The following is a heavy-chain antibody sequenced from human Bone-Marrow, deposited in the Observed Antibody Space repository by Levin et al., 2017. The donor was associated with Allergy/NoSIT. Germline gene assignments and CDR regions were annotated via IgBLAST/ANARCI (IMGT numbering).Heavy chain of an antibody. J-gene: IGHJ4*02. CDR3: ARGGHGGPAFVY. V-gene: IGHV4-4*07. Sequence: PSETLSLTCTVSGGSISGYYWSWIRQPAGKGLEWIGRIYTSGSTNYNPSLKSRVTMSVDTSKNQFSLRLSSVTAADTAVFYCARGGHGGPAFVYWGQGILVTVSP. CDR1: GGSISGYY. CDR2: IYTSGST. D-gene: IGHD4-23*01.